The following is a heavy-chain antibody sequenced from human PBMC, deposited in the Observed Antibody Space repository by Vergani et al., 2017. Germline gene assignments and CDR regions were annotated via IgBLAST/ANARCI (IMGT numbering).Heavy chain of an antibody. CDR3: ARGAARITMVRGVIGAFDI. J-gene: IGHJ3*02. D-gene: IGHD3-10*01. V-gene: IGHV1-69*18. Sequence: QVQLVQSGAEVKKPGSSVKVSCKASGGTFSSYAISWVRQAPGQGLEWMGRIIPIFGTANYAQKFRGRVTITADESTSTAYMELSSLSSEDTAVYYCARGAARITMVRGVIGAFDIWGQGTMVTVSS. CDR2: IIPIFGTA. CDR1: GGTFSSYA.